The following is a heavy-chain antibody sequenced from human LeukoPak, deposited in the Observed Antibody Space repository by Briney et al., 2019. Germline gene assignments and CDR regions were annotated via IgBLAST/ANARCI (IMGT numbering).Heavy chain of an antibody. V-gene: IGHV3-23*01. CDR1: GFTFSSYA. J-gene: IGHJ3*02. CDR2: ISGSGGST. D-gene: IGHD2-21*01. CDR3: AKVGAYCGGDCPYAFDI. Sequence: PGGSLRLSCAASGFTFSSYAMSWVRQAPGKGLEWVSAISGSGGSTYYADSVKGRFTISRDKSKNTLYLQMNSLRAEDTAVYYCAKVGAYCGGDCPYAFDIWGQGTMVTVSS.